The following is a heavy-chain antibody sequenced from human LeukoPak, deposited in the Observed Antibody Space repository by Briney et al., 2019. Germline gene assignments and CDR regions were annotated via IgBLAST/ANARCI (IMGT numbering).Heavy chain of an antibody. CDR1: GFSFRDYA. J-gene: IGHJ4*02. Sequence: PGGSLRLSCAASGFSFRDYAMGWVRQAPGKGLEWVAGFSAGDATTLYADSVRGRFTISKDHSKDTLYLQLDSLRDEDTALYYCVRDAWAWLFDGWGQGTLVTASS. D-gene: IGHD5-12*01. CDR2: FSAGDATT. CDR3: VRDAWAWLFDG. V-gene: IGHV3-23*01.